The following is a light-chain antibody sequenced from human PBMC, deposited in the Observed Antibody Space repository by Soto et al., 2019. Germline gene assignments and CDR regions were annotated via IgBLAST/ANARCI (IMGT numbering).Light chain of an antibody. CDR2: EVS. V-gene: IGLV2-14*01. J-gene: IGLJ1*01. Sequence: QSALTQPASVSGPPGQSITITCTGTDSDVGAYNYVSWYQQHPGKVPNLIIYEVSHRPSGVSSRFSGSKSGNTASLTISGLQADDEADYYCNSFTTSSTQVFGTGTKVTVL. CDR3: NSFTTSSTQV. CDR1: DSDVGAYNY.